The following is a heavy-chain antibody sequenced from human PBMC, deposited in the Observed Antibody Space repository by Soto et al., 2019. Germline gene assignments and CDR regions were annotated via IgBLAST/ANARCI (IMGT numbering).Heavy chain of an antibody. V-gene: IGHV4-34*01. D-gene: IGHD3-22*01. J-gene: IGHJ6*02. Sequence: QVQLQQWGAGVLRPSETLSLTCAVYGESFSNHYWTWIRQSPGKGLEWVREINYSGSTRYNWSLGSRVTISVDTSKNQFSLMVTSVTAEDTAVYYCARGVVYRDVGLAYGMDVWGQGTTVTVSS. CDR1: GESFSNHY. CDR2: INYSGST. CDR3: ARGVVYRDVGLAYGMDV.